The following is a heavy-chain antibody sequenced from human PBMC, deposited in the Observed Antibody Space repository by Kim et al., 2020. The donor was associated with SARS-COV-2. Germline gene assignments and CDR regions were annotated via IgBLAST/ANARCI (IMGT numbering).Heavy chain of an antibody. CDR3: TNVDTTRGLGSPEVYYYYGMAV. V-gene: IGHV3-23*01. CDR1: GFTFSNNA. J-gene: IGHJ6*01. D-gene: IGHD1-26*01. CDR2: IGVNAGST. Sequence: GGSLRLSCVDSGFTFSNNAMSWVRQAPGKGLEWVSAIGVNAGSTFYAESVKGRFTISRDNSKNTLYLQMDSLRLEDTAVYYCTNVDTTRGLGSPEVYYYYGMAVWR.